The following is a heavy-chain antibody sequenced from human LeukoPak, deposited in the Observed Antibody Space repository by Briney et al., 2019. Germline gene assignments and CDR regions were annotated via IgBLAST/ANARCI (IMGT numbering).Heavy chain of an antibody. J-gene: IGHJ4*02. Sequence: PGGSLRLSCAASGFTFTSYAMHWVRQAPGQRLEWMGWINAGNGNTKYSQKFQGRVTITRDTSASTAYMELSSLRSEDTAVYYCARALRYNWNDVFGYWGQGTLVTVSS. V-gene: IGHV1-3*01. CDR3: ARALRYNWNDVFGY. D-gene: IGHD1-1*01. CDR2: INAGNGNT. CDR1: GFTFTSYA.